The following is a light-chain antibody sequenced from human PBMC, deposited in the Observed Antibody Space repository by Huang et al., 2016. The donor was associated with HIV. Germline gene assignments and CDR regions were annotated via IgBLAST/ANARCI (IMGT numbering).Light chain of an antibody. CDR2: DAS. CDR1: QHLGSN. Sequence: DILMTQSPVTLSVPPGERATLSCRASQHLGSNLAWYQQKPGHPPSLLIYDASTRATGAPARFRGSGSKTDFNLTIDSLQSEDSALYFCQQYNKWPRTFGQGTKLEIK. CDR3: QQYNKWPRT. J-gene: IGKJ1*01. V-gene: IGKV3D-15*01.